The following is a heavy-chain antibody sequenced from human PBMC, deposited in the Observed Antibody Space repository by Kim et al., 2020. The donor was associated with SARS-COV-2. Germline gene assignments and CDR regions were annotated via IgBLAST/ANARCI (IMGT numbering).Heavy chain of an antibody. Sequence: GGSLRLSCAASGFTFNNYGMHWVRQAPGKGLVWVAGISNEGSITNYADSLKGRFTVSRDSAQNTLYLQMTSLGPEDTAIYYCAIINSFSGFEDVFNW. CDR3: AIINSFSGFEDVFNW. J-gene: IGHJ5*01. CDR2: ISNEGSIT. V-gene: IGHV3-30*03. CDR1: GFTFNNYG. D-gene: IGHD1-26*01.